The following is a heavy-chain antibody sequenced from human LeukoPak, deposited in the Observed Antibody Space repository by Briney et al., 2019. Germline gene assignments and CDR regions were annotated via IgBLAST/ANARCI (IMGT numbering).Heavy chain of an antibody. CDR1: GGTFSSCA. Sequence: SVKVSCKASGGTFSSCAISWVRQAPGQGLEWMGGIIPIFGTANYAQKFQGRVTITADESTSTAYMELSSLRSEDTAVYYCASRSTTSDAFDIWGQGTMVTVSS. J-gene: IGHJ3*02. D-gene: IGHD4-11*01. CDR2: IIPIFGTA. V-gene: IGHV1-69*13. CDR3: ASRSTTSDAFDI.